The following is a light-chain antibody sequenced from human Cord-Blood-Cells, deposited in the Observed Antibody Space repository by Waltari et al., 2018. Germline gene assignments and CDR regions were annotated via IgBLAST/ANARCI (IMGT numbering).Light chain of an antibody. CDR2: LAS. J-gene: IGKJ2*01. Sequence: DIVMTQSPDSLAVYLGERATINCKSSQSVLYSSNNKNYLAWFPQKPGQPPKLLIYLASTRESGVPDRFSGSGSGTDFTLTISSLQAEDVAVYYCQQYYSTPYTFGQGTKLEIK. V-gene: IGKV4-1*01. CDR1: QSVLYSSNNKNY. CDR3: QQYYSTPYT.